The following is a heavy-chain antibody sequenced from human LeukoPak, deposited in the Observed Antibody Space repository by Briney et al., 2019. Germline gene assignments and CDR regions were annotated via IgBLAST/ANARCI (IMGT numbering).Heavy chain of an antibody. CDR1: GGSISSSNW. CDR3: ARVSPAAGLYNWFDP. D-gene: IGHD6-13*01. V-gene: IGHV4-4*02. J-gene: IGHJ5*02. CDR2: IYHSGST. Sequence: SETLSLTCAVSGGSISSSNWWSWVRQPPGKGLEWIGEIYHSGSTNYNPSLKSRVTISVDKSKNQFSLKLSSVTAADTAVYYCARVSPAAGLYNWFDPWGQGTLVTVSS.